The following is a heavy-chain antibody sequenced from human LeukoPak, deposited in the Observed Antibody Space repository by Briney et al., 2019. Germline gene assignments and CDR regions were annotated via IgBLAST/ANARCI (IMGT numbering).Heavy chain of an antibody. CDR3: ARGRGDYGDYCWFDP. V-gene: IGHV4-59*12. D-gene: IGHD4-17*01. CDR2: IYYSGTT. J-gene: IGHJ5*02. CDR1: GGSISSYY. Sequence: SETLSLTCTVSGGSISSYYWSWIRQPPGKGLEWIGYIYYSGTTNYNPSLKTRVTISVDTSKNQFSLKLSSVTAADTAVYYCARGRGDYGDYCWFDPWGQGTLVTVSS.